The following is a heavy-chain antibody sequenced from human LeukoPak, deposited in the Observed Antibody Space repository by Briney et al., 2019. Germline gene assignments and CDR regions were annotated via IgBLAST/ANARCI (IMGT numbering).Heavy chain of an antibody. J-gene: IGHJ4*02. D-gene: IGHD5-18*01. CDR3: TTYTAMVFPVDY. CDR1: GFTFSNAW. V-gene: IGHV3-15*01. CDR2: IKSKTDGGTT. Sequence: GGSLRLSCAASGFTFSNAWMSWVRQAPGKGLEWVGRIKSKTDGGTTDYAAPVKGRFTISRDDSKNTLYLQMNSLKTEDTAVYYCTTYTAMVFPVDYWGQGTLVTVSS.